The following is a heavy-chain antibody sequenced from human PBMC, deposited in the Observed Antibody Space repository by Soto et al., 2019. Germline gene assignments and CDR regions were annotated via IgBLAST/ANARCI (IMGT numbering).Heavy chain of an antibody. V-gene: IGHV4-59*01. CDR1: GGSISSYY. CDR3: ARGAYYGSGTVPYYYYYGMDV. CDR2: IYYSGST. D-gene: IGHD3-10*01. Sequence: SETLSLTCTVSGGSISSYYWSWIRQPPGKGLKWIGYIYYSGSTNYNPSLKSRVTISVDTSKNQFSLKLSSVTAADTAVYYCARGAYYGSGTVPYYYYYGMDVWGQGTTVTVSS. J-gene: IGHJ6*02.